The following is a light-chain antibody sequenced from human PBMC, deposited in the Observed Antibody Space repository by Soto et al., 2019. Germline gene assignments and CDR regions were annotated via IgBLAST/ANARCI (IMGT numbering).Light chain of an antibody. CDR3: QQYNSWPLT. J-gene: IGKJ4*01. V-gene: IGKV3D-15*01. CDR2: GAS. CDR1: QNVNDN. Sequence: EIVMTQSPATLSVSPGERATLSCRASQNVNDNLAWYQQNPGQAPRLLVYGASTRATGIPASFSGSGSGTEFTLTIGSLQSEDFAVYYCQQYNSWPLTFGAGTKVEIK.